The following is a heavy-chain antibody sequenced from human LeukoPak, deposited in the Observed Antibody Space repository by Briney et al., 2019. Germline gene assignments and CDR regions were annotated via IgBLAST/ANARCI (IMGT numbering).Heavy chain of an antibody. Sequence: GGSLRLSCAASGNYWMHWVRQAPGKGLEWVAVISYDGSNKYYADSVKGRFTISRDNSKNTLYLQMNSLRAEDTAVYYCAREGDSSSWYTFRSDNWFDPWGQGTLVTVSS. V-gene: IGHV3-30-3*01. CDR2: ISYDGSNK. J-gene: IGHJ5*02. CDR1: GNYW. D-gene: IGHD6-13*01. CDR3: AREGDSSSWYTFRSDNWFDP.